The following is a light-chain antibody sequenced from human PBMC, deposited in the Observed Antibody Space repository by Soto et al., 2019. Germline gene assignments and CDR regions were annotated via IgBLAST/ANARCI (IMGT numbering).Light chain of an antibody. CDR3: IQDYNYPLT. V-gene: IGKV1-6*01. CDR2: TAS. CDR1: QGIRSE. Sequence: AIQMTQSPSSLSASVGDRVTITCRASQGIRSELGWYQQKPGKAPNLLIYTASTLQSGVPSRFSGSGSGTDFTLTISSQQPEDFATYYCIQDYNYPLTFGGGTRVEIK. J-gene: IGKJ4*01.